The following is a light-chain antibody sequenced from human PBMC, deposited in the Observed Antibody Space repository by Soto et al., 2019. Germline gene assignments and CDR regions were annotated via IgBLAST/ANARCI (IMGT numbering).Light chain of an antibody. J-gene: IGKJ2*01. Sequence: DIVLTQSPGTLSLSPGERATLSCRASQSFSSGYLAWYQQKPGQAPRLLIYGASTRATDIPDRFSGSESGTEFTLTISRLEPEDFAVYYCHQYGSSPPYTFGQWTKLEI. V-gene: IGKV3-20*01. CDR3: HQYGSSPPYT. CDR2: GAS. CDR1: QSFSSGY.